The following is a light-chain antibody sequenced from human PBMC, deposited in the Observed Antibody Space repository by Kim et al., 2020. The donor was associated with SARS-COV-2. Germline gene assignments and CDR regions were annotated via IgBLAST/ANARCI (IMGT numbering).Light chain of an antibody. Sequence: DIQMTQSPSSVSASVGDRVTITCRASQSINSYLNWYQQKPGKAPKLLIYSTSSLQSGVPSRFSGSGSGTDFTLTINSLQPEDFATYFCQQSYSTPHTFGQGTKLEI. V-gene: IGKV1-39*01. CDR1: QSINSY. J-gene: IGKJ2*01. CDR2: STS. CDR3: QQSYSTPHT.